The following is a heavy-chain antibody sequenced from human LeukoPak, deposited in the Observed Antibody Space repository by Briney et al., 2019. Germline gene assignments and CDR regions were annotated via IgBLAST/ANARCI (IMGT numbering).Heavy chain of an antibody. V-gene: IGHV1-69*05. D-gene: IGHD2-21*02. J-gene: IGHJ4*02. CDR3: ARDRVKNIAVVTAPDY. CDR2: IIPIFGTA. Sequence: GASVKVSCKASGGTFSSYAISWVRQAPGQGLEWMGRIIPIFGTANYAQKFQGRVTITTDESTSTAYMELSSLRSEDTAVYYCARDRVKNIAVVTAPDYWGQGTLVTVSS. CDR1: GGTFSSYA.